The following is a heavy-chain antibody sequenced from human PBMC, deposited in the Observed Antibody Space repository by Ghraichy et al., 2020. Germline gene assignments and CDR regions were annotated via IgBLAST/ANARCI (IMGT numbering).Heavy chain of an antibody. Sequence: ASVKVSCKASGYTFTRSGISWVRQAPGQGLEWMGWISGYNGDMSYAQSLQGRVTMTTDTSTNTSYMELRSLRSDHTAVYYCARVHFYDRSGFHYYLDYWGQGTLVTVSS. V-gene: IGHV1-18*01. D-gene: IGHD3-22*01. CDR3: ARVHFYDRSGFHYYLDY. CDR2: ISGYNGDM. CDR1: GYTFTRSG. J-gene: IGHJ4*02.